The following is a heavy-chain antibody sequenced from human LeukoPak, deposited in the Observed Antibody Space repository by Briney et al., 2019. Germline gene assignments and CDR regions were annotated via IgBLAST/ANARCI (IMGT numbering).Heavy chain of an antibody. J-gene: IGHJ5*02. D-gene: IGHD2-2*01. CDR2: INHSGST. Sequence: PWGTLALTWAGYGGSFSGYYWSWIRQPPGKGLEGIGEINHSGSTKYNPSLKRGVTISVDTSKTHFSLKLSSVTAADTAVYYCARGGLPLGYCSSTSCYAVHWFDPWGQGTLVTVSS. V-gene: IGHV4-34*01. CDR3: ARGGLPLGYCSSTSCYAVHWFDP. CDR1: GGSFSGYY.